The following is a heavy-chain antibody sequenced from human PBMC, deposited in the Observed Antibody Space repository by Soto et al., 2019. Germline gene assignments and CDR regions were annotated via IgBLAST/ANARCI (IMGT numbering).Heavy chain of an antibody. Sequence: QLHLVQSGAVVKKPGASVTVSCSASGYPVTAYYMHWVRQAPGRGLEWMGGINPATGAAKYTQTFQGRVTMTRDTSTSIVSMELSGLTSEDTAVFYCARGGGVGVAGSAAFDLWGQGTLVTVSS. V-gene: IGHV1-2*02. CDR1: GYPVTAYY. J-gene: IGHJ3*01. CDR3: ARGGGVGVAGSAAFDL. CDR2: INPATGAA. D-gene: IGHD3-3*01.